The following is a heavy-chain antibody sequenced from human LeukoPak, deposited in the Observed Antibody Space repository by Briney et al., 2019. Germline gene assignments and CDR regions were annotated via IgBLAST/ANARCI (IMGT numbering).Heavy chain of an antibody. D-gene: IGHD6-19*01. CDR2: ISGSGGST. V-gene: IGHV3-23*01. J-gene: IGHJ3*02. Sequence: GGSLRLSCAASGFTFSSYAMSWVRQAPGKGLEWVSGISGSGGSTYYADSVKGRFTISRDNAKNTLYLQMNSLRAEDTAVYYCARVIAVAGTDNDAFDIWGQGTMVTVSS. CDR1: GFTFSSYA. CDR3: ARVIAVAGTDNDAFDI.